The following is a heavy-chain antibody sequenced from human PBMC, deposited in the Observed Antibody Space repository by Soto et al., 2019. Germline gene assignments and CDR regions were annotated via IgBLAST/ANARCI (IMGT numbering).Heavy chain of an antibody. CDR1: GFTFSSYA. Sequence: QVQLVESGGGVVQPGRSLRLSCAASGFTFSSYAMHWVRQAPGKGLEWVAVISYDGSNKYYADSVKGRFTISTDNSKNTLYLQLNSLRPEDTAVYFCARAPTTVTTSYYFDYWGQGTLVTVSS. V-gene: IGHV3-30-3*01. D-gene: IGHD4-17*01. CDR2: ISYDGSNK. J-gene: IGHJ4*02. CDR3: ARAPTTVTTSYYFDY.